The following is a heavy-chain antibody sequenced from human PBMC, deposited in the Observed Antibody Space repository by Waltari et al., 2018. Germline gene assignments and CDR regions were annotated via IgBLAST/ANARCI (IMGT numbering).Heavy chain of an antibody. CDR2: IYYRGST. CDR1: GGSISSSSYY. D-gene: IGHD3-22*01. CDR3: ARLSVRYYYDSSGYPDY. V-gene: IGHV4-39*01. Sequence: QLQLQESGPGLVKPSETLSLTCTVSGGSISSSSYYWGWIRQPPGKGLEWIGSIYYRGSTYYNPSLKSRVTISVDTSKNQFSLKLSSVTAADTAVYYCARLSVRYYYDSSGYPDYWGQGTLVTVSS. J-gene: IGHJ4*02.